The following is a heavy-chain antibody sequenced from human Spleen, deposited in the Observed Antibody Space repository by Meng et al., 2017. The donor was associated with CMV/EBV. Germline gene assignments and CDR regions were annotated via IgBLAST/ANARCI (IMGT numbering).Heavy chain of an antibody. CDR3: ARVGSLVPAAIRHPYYYYYYGMDV. J-gene: IGHJ6*02. Sequence: GGSLRLSCAASGFTFDDYAMNWVRQGPGKGLEWVSGISWNSGSIGYADSVKGRFTISRDNAKNSLYLQMNSLRAEDMALYYCARVGSLVPAAIRHPYYYYYYGMDVWGQGTTVTVSS. D-gene: IGHD2-2*02. CDR1: GFTFDDYA. CDR2: ISWNSGSI. V-gene: IGHV3-9*03.